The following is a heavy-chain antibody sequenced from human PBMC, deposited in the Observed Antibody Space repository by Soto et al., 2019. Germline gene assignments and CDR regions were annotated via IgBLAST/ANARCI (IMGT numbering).Heavy chain of an antibody. CDR3: TGYCSGGSCPHMDV. Sequence: PGGSLRLSCAASGLTFSGSAMHWVRKASGKGLEWVGRIRSKANSYATAYAASVKGRFTISRDDSKNTAYLQMNSLKTEDTAVYYCTGYCSGGSCPHMDVWGKGTTVTVSS. CDR1: GLTFSGSA. CDR2: IRSKANSYAT. D-gene: IGHD2-15*01. V-gene: IGHV3-73*01. J-gene: IGHJ6*03.